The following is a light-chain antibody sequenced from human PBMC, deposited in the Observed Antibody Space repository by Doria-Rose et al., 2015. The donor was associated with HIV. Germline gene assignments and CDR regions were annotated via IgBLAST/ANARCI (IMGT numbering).Light chain of an antibody. CDR2: EVS. CDR1: SSDVGGYNY. CDR3: SSYTSSSTLYV. Sequence: SGSPGQSITISCTGTSSDVGGYNYVSWYQQHPGKATKVMIYEVSNRPSGVSNRFSGSKSGNTASLTISGLQAEDEADYYCSSYTSSSTLYVFGTGTKVTVL. V-gene: IGLV2-14*01. J-gene: IGLJ1*01.